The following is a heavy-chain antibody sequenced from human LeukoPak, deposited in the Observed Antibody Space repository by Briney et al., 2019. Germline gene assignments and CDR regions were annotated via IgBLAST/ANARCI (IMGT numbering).Heavy chain of an antibody. CDR3: ASSRSSSGWSLIDY. V-gene: IGHV4-59*01. D-gene: IGHD6-19*01. Sequence: SETLSLTCTVSGGSINSYYWSWIRQPPGKGLEWVGYSYYSGSTNYKPSLKRRVTISVDTSKNQFSLKVSSVTAADTAVYYCASSRSSSGWSLIDYWGQGALVTVSS. J-gene: IGHJ4*02. CDR2: SYYSGST. CDR1: GGSINSYY.